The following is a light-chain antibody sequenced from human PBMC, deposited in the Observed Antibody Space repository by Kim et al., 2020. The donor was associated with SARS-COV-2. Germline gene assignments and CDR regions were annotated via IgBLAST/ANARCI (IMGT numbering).Light chain of an antibody. CDR3: QQYSILFT. CDR2: DAT. CDR1: QDISNL. J-gene: IGKJ3*01. Sequence: SASVGDRVTITCQASQDISNLLNWYQQKPGKAPNLLIYDATNLETGVPSRFSGSGSGTHFTFTINNLQPEDIATYYCQQYSILFTFGPGTKVDIK. V-gene: IGKV1-33*01.